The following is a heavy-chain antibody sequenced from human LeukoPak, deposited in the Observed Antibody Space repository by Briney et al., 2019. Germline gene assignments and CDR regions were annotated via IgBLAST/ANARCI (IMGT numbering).Heavy chain of an antibody. CDR1: GGSISIFY. CDR2: IYYSGTT. Sequence: SETLSLTCTVSGGSISIFYWSWIRPPPGKGLEWIGDIYYSGTTNYNPSLKSRVTISLDTSKNQFSLRLSSVTAADTAVYYCARIDAVAATPTSFDYWGQGTLVTVSS. J-gene: IGHJ4*02. V-gene: IGHV4-59*01. CDR3: ARIDAVAATPTSFDY. D-gene: IGHD6-19*01.